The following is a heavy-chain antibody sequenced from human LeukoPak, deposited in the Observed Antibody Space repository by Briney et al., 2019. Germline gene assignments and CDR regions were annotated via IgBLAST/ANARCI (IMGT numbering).Heavy chain of an antibody. CDR1: GNYW. CDR2: IKQDGSAK. Sequence: PGGSLRLSCVASGNYWMHWVRQAPGKGLEWVANIKQDGSAKYYVDSVKGRFTISRDNAKNSLYLQMNSLRAEDTAVYYCARRYFDSWGQGTLVTVSS. CDR3: ARRYFDS. J-gene: IGHJ4*02. V-gene: IGHV3-7*03.